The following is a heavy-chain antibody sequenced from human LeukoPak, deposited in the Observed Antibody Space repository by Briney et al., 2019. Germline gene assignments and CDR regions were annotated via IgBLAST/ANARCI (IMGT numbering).Heavy chain of an antibody. CDR2: ISYTGTT. CDR3: ATRNALFDP. J-gene: IGHJ5*02. CDR1: GGSISSSSYY. Sequence: PSETLSLTCTISGGSISSSSYYWACIRQPPGKALECIGSISYTGTTYYNPSLKSRVTISVDTSKHQLSLKLNSVTAADTAVYYCATRNALFDPWGQGTLVTVSS. V-gene: IGHV4-39*07.